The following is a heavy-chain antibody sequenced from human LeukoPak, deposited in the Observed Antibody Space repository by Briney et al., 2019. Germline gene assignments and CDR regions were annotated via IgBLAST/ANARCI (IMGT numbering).Heavy chain of an antibody. V-gene: IGHV3-21*01. CDR1: GFTFSSYS. CDR3: ARDFTMVRGVTRTTFDY. J-gene: IGHJ4*02. D-gene: IGHD3-10*01. Sequence: GGSLRLSCAASGFTFSSYSMNWVRQAPGKGLEWVSSISSSSSYIYYADSVKGRFTISRDNAKNSLYLQMNSLRAEDTAVYYCARDFTMVRGVTRTTFDYWGQGTLVTVPS. CDR2: ISSSSSYI.